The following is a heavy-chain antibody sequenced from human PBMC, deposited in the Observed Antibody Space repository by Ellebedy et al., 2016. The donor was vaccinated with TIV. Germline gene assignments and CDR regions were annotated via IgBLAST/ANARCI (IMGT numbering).Heavy chain of an antibody. Sequence: GESLKISCAASGFAYGGCARNWVRQAPGKGLEGVSSISYNGEEVFYADSVKGRFSLSRDNAMNSLYLHSNSLRAEDTAVYYCERFSRGAPFADYLYFMDVWGKGITVIVSS. CDR1: GFAYGGCA. V-gene: IGHV3-21*01. D-gene: IGHD3-10*01. CDR3: ERFSRGAPFADYLYFMDV. CDR2: ISYNGEEV. J-gene: IGHJ6*03.